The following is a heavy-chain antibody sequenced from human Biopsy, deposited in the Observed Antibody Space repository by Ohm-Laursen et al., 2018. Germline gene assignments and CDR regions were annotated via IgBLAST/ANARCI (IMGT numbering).Heavy chain of an antibody. V-gene: IGHV4-59*01. CDR3: ARDSRGGHLNTTLITGKNLDS. D-gene: IGHD3-16*01. J-gene: IGHJ4*02. Sequence: PGTLSLTCAVSRDSISNYYWTWIRQSPGKGLEWIGYIYYTGSTNYNPSVKSRVTISVDTSKNQFSLKLNSVTAADTAVCFCARDSRGGHLNTTLITGKNLDSWGQGILVTVSS. CDR2: IYYTGST. CDR1: RDSISNYY.